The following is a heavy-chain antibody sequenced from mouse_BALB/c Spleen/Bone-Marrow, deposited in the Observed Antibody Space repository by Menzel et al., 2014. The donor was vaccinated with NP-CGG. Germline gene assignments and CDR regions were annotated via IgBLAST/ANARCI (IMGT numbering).Heavy chain of an antibody. Sequence: EVKLQESGGGLVQPKGSLKLSCAASGFTFNTYAMNWVRQAPGKGLERVARIRSKSNNYATYYADSVKDRFTISRDDSQSMLYLQMNNLKTEDTAMHYCVREDRYDGYFDYWGQGTTLTVSS. J-gene: IGHJ2*01. D-gene: IGHD2-14*01. V-gene: IGHV10-1*02. CDR3: VREDRYDGYFDY. CDR2: IRSKSNNYAT. CDR1: GFTFNTYA.